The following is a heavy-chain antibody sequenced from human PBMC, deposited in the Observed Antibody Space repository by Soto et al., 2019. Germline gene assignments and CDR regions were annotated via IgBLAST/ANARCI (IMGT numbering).Heavy chain of an antibody. J-gene: IGHJ6*02. CDR2: ISGSGGST. CDR3: AKGGLGYYDSSGYYGRYYGMDV. Sequence: PGGSLRLSCAASGFTFSSYAMSWVRQAPGKGLEWVSAISGSGGSTYYADSVKGRFTISRDNSKNTLYLQMNSLRAEDTAVYYCAKGGLGYYDSSGYYGRYYGMDVWGQGTTVTVSS. CDR1: GFTFSSYA. D-gene: IGHD3-22*01. V-gene: IGHV3-23*01.